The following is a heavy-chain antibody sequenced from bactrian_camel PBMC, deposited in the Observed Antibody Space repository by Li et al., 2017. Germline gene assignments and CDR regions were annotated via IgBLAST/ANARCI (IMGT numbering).Heavy chain of an antibody. CDR1: GSYKRGSKC. J-gene: IGHJ4*01. CDR2: ITTGGSST. Sequence: HVQLVESGGGSVQAGGSLRLSCQVNGSYKRGSKCMGWFRQAPGQKREAVAAITTGGSSTMYHDSVKGRFTISQDSAKNTVYLQMNNLKPEDTDQYYCAAVRTGDPG. V-gene: IGHV3S53*01.